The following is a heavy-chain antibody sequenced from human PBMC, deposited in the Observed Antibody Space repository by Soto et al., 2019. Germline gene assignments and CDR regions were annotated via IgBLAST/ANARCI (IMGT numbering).Heavy chain of an antibody. D-gene: IGHD2-8*01. Sequence: RLSCAASGFTFTNYNMNWVRQAPGKGLEWVSFISSSSSDIYYADSVKGRFTISIDNAKNSLYLQMNSLRAEDTAIYYCARDNGRGSSTSYYFDYWGQGTLVTVSS. CDR2: ISSSSSDI. CDR1: GFTFTNYN. J-gene: IGHJ4*02. V-gene: IGHV3-21*01. CDR3: ARDNGRGSSTSYYFDY.